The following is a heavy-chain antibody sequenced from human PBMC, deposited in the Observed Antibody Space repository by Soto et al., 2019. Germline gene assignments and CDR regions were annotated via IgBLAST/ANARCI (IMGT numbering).Heavy chain of an antibody. CDR3: ARVYSGSYSDY. J-gene: IGHJ4*02. CDR1: GGSIRSYY. D-gene: IGHD1-26*01. CDR2: IYYSGST. V-gene: IGHV4-59*08. Sequence: SETLSLTCTVSGGSIRSYYWSWIRQPPGRGLEWIGYIYYSGSTYYNPSLKSRATISVDTSKNQFSLKLSSVTAADTAVYYCARVYSGSYSDYWGQGTLVTVS.